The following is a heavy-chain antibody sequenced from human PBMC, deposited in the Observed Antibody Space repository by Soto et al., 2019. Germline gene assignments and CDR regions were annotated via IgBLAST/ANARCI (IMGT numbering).Heavy chain of an antibody. Sequence: PGGSLRLSCAASGFTVSSNYMSWVRQAPGKGLEWVSVIYSGGSTYYADSVKGRFTISRHNSKNTLYLQMNSLRAEDTAVYYCARESLYCSGGSCYHFPNYWGQGTLVTVSS. V-gene: IGHV3-53*04. CDR1: GFTVSSNY. CDR3: ARESLYCSGGSCYHFPNY. CDR2: IYSGGST. D-gene: IGHD2-15*01. J-gene: IGHJ4*02.